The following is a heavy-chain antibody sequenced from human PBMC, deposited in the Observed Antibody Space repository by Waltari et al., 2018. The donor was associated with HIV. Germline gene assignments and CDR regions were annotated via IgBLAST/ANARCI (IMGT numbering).Heavy chain of an antibody. Sequence: EVQLLESGGGLAQPGGPLRLSCVASGFTFGSFAMSRVRQAQGKGLGWVSALSGSGDKTYPPDSVKGRFSISRDNSKNTLYLQMNSLRAEDTAVYYCAKGSKGFDYWGQGTLVTVSS. J-gene: IGHJ4*02. CDR2: LSGSGDKT. CDR1: GFTFGSFA. CDR3: AKGSKGFDY. V-gene: IGHV3-23*01.